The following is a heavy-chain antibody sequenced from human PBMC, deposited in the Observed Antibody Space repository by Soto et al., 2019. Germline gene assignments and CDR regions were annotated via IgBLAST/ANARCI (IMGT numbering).Heavy chain of an antibody. CDR2: INPNSGGT. CDR1: GYTFTGYY. D-gene: IGHD3-10*01. V-gene: IGHV1-2*02. CDR3: ARGLWFGENRFDP. Sequence: VASVKVSCKASGYTFTGYYMHWVRQAPGQGLEWMGWINPNSGGTNYAQKFQGRVTMTRDTSISTAYMELSRLRSDDTAVYYCARGLWFGENRFDPWGQGTLVTVSS. J-gene: IGHJ5*02.